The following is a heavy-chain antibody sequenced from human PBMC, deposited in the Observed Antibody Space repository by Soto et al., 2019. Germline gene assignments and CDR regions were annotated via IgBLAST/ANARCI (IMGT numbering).Heavy chain of an antibody. V-gene: IGHV3-23*01. CDR2: ISGSGGST. J-gene: IGHJ4*02. D-gene: IGHD3-9*01. Sequence: EVQLLESGGGLVQPGGSLRLSCAASGFTFSSYAMSWVRQAPGKGLEWVSGISGSGGSTYYADSVKGRFTISRDNSKNTLYLQMNSLRAEDTAVYYCAKAFILTGYPPDYWGQGTLVTVSS. CDR3: AKAFILTGYPPDY. CDR1: GFTFSSYA.